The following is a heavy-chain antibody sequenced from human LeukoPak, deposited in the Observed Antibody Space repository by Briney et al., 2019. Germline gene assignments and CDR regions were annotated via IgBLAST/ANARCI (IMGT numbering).Heavy chain of an antibody. CDR3: ARGGSSSSPSNDY. CDR1: GGSISSGDYY. J-gene: IGHJ4*02. D-gene: IGHD6-6*01. CDR2: IYYSGST. Sequence: PSETLSLTCTVSGGSISSGDYYWSWIRQPPGKGLEWIGYIYYSGSTYYNPSLKSRVTISVDTSKNQFSLKLSSVTAADTAVYYCARGGSSSSPSNDYWGQGTLVTVSS. V-gene: IGHV4-30-4*01.